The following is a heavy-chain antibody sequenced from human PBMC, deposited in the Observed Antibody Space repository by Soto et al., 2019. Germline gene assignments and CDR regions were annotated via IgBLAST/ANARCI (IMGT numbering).Heavy chain of an antibody. CDR3: ARGRDDGSGGSCLDY. CDR1: GGSFSGYY. Sequence: SATLSLTCAVYGGSFSGYYWSWIRQPPGKGLEWIGEINHSGSTNYNPSLKSRVTISVDTSKNQFSLKLSSVTAADTAVYYCARGRDDGSGGSCLDYWGQGTLVTVSS. J-gene: IGHJ4*02. D-gene: IGHD2-15*01. CDR2: INHSGST. V-gene: IGHV4-34*01.